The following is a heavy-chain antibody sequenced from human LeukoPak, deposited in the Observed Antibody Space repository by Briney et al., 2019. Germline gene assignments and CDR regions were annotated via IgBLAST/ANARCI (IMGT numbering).Heavy chain of an antibody. CDR3: AKGDSSSVPQKGPDY. V-gene: IGHV1-2*02. J-gene: IGHJ4*02. CDR1: GYTFTGYY. D-gene: IGHD6-13*01. CDR2: INPNSGGT. Sequence: ASVNVSSKASGYTFTGYYMHWVRQAPGQGLEWMGWINPNSGGTNYAQKFQGRVTMTRDTSISTAYMELSRLRSDDTAVYYCAKGDSSSVPQKGPDYWGQGTLVTVSS.